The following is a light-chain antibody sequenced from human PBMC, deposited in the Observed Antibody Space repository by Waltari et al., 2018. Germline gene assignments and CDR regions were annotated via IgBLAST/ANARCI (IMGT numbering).Light chain of an antibody. CDR2: EDN. J-gene: IGLJ3*02. V-gene: IGLV3-10*01. Sequence: SYELTQPPSVSVSPGQTARITCSGDALPKKYGFFYSQKSGQAPVLVIYEDNKRPSGIPEGFSGSSSGKLSTLTVSGAQVDDEADYYCCSPDSSGNHWVFGGGTKLAVL. CDR1: ALPKKY. CDR3: CSPDSSGNHWV.